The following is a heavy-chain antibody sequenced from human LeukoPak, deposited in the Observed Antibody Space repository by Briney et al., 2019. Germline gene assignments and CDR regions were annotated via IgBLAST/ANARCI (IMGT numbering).Heavy chain of an antibody. CDR3: ARDIDY. V-gene: IGHV3-74*01. Sequence: GGSLRLSCAASGFAFSSAWMSWVRQAPGKGLEWVSRITSDGRGTTYADSVKGRFTISRDNAKNTLYLQMNSLRAEDTAVYYCARDIDYWGQGTLVTVSS. CDR2: ITSDGRGT. CDR1: GFAFSSAW. J-gene: IGHJ4*02.